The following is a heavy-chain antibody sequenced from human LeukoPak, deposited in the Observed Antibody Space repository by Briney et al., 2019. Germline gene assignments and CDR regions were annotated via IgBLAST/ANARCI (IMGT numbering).Heavy chain of an antibody. D-gene: IGHD6-19*01. V-gene: IGHV4-61*02. Sequence: SETLSLTCTVSGGSISSGSYYWSWIRQPAGKGLEWIGRIYTSGSTNYNPSLKSRVTISVDTSKNQFSLKLSSVTAAYTAVYFCARVGIAVADGWFDPCGEGTLVTVSS. J-gene: IGHJ5*02. CDR2: IYTSGST. CDR1: GGSISSGSYY. CDR3: ARVGIAVADGWFDP.